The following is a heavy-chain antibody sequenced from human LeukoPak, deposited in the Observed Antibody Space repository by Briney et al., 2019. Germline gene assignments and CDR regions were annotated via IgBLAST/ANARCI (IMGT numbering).Heavy chain of an antibody. V-gene: IGHV1-18*01. D-gene: IGHD3-10*01. CDR3: ARDPASPMVRGASEFDY. J-gene: IGHJ4*02. Sequence: ASVKVSCKASGYTFTSYGISWVRQAPGQGLEWTGWISAYNGNTNYAQKLQGRVTMTTDTSTSTAYMELGSLRSDDTAVYYCARDPASPMVRGASEFDYWGQGTLVTVSS. CDR1: GYTFTSYG. CDR2: ISAYNGNT.